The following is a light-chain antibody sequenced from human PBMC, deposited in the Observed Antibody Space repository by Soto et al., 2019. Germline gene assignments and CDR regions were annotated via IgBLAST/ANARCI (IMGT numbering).Light chain of an antibody. CDR3: QQYRNYAT. CDR2: DAS. V-gene: IGKV1-5*01. CDR1: QSISTW. Sequence: DIQMTQSPSTLSAYVGDRVTFTCRASQSISTWLAWYQQKPGKAPKLLIYDASSLQSDVPSRFSGSGSGTEFTLTISALQTDEFASYYCQQYRNYATFGQWAKVDIK. J-gene: IGKJ1*01.